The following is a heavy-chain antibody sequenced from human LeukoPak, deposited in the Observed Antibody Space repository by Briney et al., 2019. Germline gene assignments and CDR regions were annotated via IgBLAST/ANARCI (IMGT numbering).Heavy chain of an antibody. CDR1: GFTFSSYA. D-gene: IGHD4-17*01. J-gene: IGHJ3*02. Sequence: GGSLRLSCAASGFTFSSYAMSWVRQAPGKGLEWVSSISGSGGSTYYVDSVKGRFTISRDNSKNTLYLQMNSLGAEDTVIYYCAKGTVSTLLAFDIWGQGTMVTVSS. CDR2: ISGSGGST. CDR3: AKGTVSTLLAFDI. V-gene: IGHV3-23*01.